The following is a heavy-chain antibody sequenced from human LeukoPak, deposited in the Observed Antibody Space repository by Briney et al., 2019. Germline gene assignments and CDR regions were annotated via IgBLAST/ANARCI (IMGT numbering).Heavy chain of an antibody. CDR2: INPNSGGT. V-gene: IGHV1-2*02. D-gene: IGHD4/OR15-4a*01. CDR1: GYTFTDYY. Sequence: GASVKLSCKASGYTFTDYYMHWVRQAPGQGREWMGWINPNSGGTNYAQKFQGRVTMTRDTSISTAYMELSRLRSDDTAVYYCARGLYAIANYVEDAFEIWGQGTMVTVSS. J-gene: IGHJ3*02. CDR3: ARGLYAIANYVEDAFEI.